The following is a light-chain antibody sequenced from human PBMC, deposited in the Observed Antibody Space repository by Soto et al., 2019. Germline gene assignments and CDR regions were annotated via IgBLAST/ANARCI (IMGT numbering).Light chain of an antibody. V-gene: IGKV1-5*03. J-gene: IGKJ1*01. Sequence: DIQMTQSPSTLSASVGDRVTITCRASQSISSWLAWYQQKPGKAPKLLIYRASSLESGVPSRFSGSGSATEFTLTISSLQPDDFATFYCQQYHSYPWTFGQGTKVEIK. CDR1: QSISSW. CDR2: RAS. CDR3: QQYHSYPWT.